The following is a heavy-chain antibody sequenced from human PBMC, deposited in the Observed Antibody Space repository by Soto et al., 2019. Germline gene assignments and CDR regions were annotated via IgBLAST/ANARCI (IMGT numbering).Heavy chain of an antibody. Sequence: EVQLLESGGGLVQPGGSLRLSCAASGFTFNTYAMSWDRQGPEKGLERVSGITGSGGSTYYTDSVKGWFTISRDTSKNTLYLQMNSLRADDTAVYYCAKRKGAVTSNSYFDVWGRGTLLTVSS. CDR1: GFTFNTYA. D-gene: IGHD4-4*01. CDR2: ITGSGGST. J-gene: IGHJ2*01. V-gene: IGHV3-23*01. CDR3: AKRKGAVTSNSYFDV.